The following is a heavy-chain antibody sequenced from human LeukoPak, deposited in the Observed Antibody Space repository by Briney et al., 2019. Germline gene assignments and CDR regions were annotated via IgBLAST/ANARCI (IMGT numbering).Heavy chain of an antibody. V-gene: IGHV4-61*02. CDR1: GGSISSGSYY. J-gene: IGHJ4*02. CDR3: AREPLGVVPAAIHY. D-gene: IGHD2-2*01. Sequence: PSQTLSLTCTVSGGSISSGSYYWSWIRQPAGKGLEWIGRIYTSGSTNYNPSLKSRVTISVDTSKNQFSLKLSSVTAADTAVYYCAREPLGVVPAAIHYWGQGTLVTVSS. CDR2: IYTSGST.